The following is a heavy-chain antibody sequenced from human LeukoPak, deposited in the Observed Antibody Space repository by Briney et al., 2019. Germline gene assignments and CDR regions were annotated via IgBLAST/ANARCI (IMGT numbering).Heavy chain of an antibody. CDR1: GGSISSRSYY. J-gene: IGHJ4*02. D-gene: IGHD1-1*01. V-gene: IGHV4-39*01. Sequence: PSETLSLTCTVVSGGSISSRSYYWGWIRQPPGKGLEWIGSFYYSESTYYNPSLKSRVTISTDTSKNQFSLKLSSVTAADTAVYYCARLWRAAIDYGGQGILVTVSS. CDR3: ARLWRAAIDY. CDR2: FYYSEST.